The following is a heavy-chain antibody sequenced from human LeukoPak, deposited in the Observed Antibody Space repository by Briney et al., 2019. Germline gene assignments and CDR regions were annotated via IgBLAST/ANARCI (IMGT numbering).Heavy chain of an antibody. D-gene: IGHD3-22*01. CDR2: ISAYNGNA. CDR1: GYTFTSYG. Sequence: GASVKVSCKASGYTFTSYGISWVRQAPGQGLEWMGWISAYNGNANYAQNLQGRITMTTDTSTSTAYMELTSLRSDDTAVYYCARDYYYDSSGYVDYWGQGTLVTDSS. CDR3: ARDYYYDSSGYVDY. V-gene: IGHV1-18*01. J-gene: IGHJ4*02.